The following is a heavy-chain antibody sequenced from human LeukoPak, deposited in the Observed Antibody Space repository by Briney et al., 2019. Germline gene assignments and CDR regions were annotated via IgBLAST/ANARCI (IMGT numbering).Heavy chain of an antibody. CDR2: IYYSGST. CDR3: ARSPYYDILAGYKNWFDP. CDR1: GGSISSSSYY. D-gene: IGHD3-9*01. Sequence: PSETLSLTCTVSGGSISSSSYYWGWIRQPPGKGLEWIGSIYYSGSTNYNPSLKSRVTMSVDTSKNQFSLKLSSVTAADTAVYYCARSPYYDILAGYKNWFDPWGQGTLVTVSS. J-gene: IGHJ5*02. V-gene: IGHV4-39*07.